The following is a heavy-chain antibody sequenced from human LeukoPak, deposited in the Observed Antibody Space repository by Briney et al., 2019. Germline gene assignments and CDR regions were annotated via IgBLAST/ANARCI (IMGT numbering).Heavy chain of an antibody. Sequence: GGSLRLSCAASGFTFSDYSMNWVRQAPGKGLEWVSYISSSGSTRYYAGSVKGRFTVSRDNAKNSLYLQMNSLRAEDTAVYYCAKDPGGVTYYYDSSGYGHDYWGQGTLVTVSS. CDR3: AKDPGGVTYYYDSSGYGHDY. CDR1: GFTFSDYS. J-gene: IGHJ4*02. D-gene: IGHD3-22*01. V-gene: IGHV3-48*01. CDR2: ISSSGSTR.